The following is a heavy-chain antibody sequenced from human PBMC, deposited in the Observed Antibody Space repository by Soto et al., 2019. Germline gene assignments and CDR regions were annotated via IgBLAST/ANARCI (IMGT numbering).Heavy chain of an antibody. V-gene: IGHV3-64*01. CDR1: GFTFSSYA. CDR2: ISSNGGST. J-gene: IGHJ3*02. CDR3: ARNYGGNSYAFDI. Sequence: EVQLVESGGGLFQPGGSLRLSCAASGFTFSSYAMHWVRQAPGKGLEYVSAISSNGGSTYYANSVKGRFTISRDNSKNTLYLQMGSLRAEDMAVYYCARNYGGNSYAFDIWGQGTMVTVSS. D-gene: IGHD2-21*02.